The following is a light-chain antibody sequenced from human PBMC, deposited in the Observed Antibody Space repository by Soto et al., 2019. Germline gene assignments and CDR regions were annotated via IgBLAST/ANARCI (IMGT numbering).Light chain of an antibody. CDR1: SGV. CDR2: EVT. CDR3: SSYRGSNIFVV. V-gene: IGLV2-8*01. J-gene: IGLJ2*01. Sequence: QSALTQPPSASGSPGQSVTISCTGTSGVSWYQQHPGKAPKLLIYEVTKRPSGVPDRFSGSKSGNTASLTVSGLQAKDEADYYCSSYRGSNIFVVFGGGTKLTVL.